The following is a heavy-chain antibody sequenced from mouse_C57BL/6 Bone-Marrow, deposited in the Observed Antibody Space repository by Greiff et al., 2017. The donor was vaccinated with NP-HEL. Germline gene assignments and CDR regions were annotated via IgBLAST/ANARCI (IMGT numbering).Heavy chain of an antibody. Sequence: VQLQQSGPELVKPGASVKISCKASGYTFTDYYMNWVKQSHGKSLEWIGDINPNNGGTSYNQKFKGKATLTVDKSSSTAYMELRSLTSEDSAVYYCARWGEHDGLRLGYYAMDYWGQGTSVTVSS. CDR3: ARWGEHDGLRLGYYAMDY. J-gene: IGHJ4*01. CDR2: INPNNGGT. CDR1: GYTFTDYY. V-gene: IGHV1-26*01. D-gene: IGHD2-4*01.